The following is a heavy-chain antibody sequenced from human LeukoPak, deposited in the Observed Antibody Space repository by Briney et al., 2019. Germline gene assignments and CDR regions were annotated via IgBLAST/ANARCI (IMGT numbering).Heavy chain of an antibody. Sequence: GGSLRLSCAASGFTFSSYWMSWVRPAPGKGPEWVANINQDGSEKYSVDSVKGRFTISRDNAKSSVYLQMNSLRADDTAVYYCARDRALYDSRRGYYYTEDDYWGQGTLVTVSS. J-gene: IGHJ4*02. CDR3: ARDRALYDSRRGYYYTEDDY. CDR2: INQDGSEK. D-gene: IGHD3-22*01. CDR1: GFTFSSYW. V-gene: IGHV3-7*01.